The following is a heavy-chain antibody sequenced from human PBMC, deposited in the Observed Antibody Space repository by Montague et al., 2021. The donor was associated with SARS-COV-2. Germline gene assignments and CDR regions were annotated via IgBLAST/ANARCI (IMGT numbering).Heavy chain of an antibody. V-gene: IGHV4-59*01. CDR1: GDSISSYY. J-gene: IGHJ6*02. CDR2: VFQSGYS. CDR3: ARERSADYYDGSGYHSYKYGMDV. Sequence: SETLSLTCTVSGDSISSYYWTWIRQPPGRGLEWIGYVFQSGYSNSNRSLKGRVTISVDTSRNQFYLKLSSVTAADTAVYYCARERSADYYDGSGYHSYKYGMDVWGQGTTVTVSS. D-gene: IGHD3-22*01.